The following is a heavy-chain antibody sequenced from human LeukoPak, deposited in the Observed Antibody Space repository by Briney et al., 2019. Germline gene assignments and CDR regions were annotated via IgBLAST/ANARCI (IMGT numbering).Heavy chain of an antibody. CDR1: GYTFTSYD. CDR3: ARGRYDILTGYKDSLNYYYYMDV. V-gene: IGHV1-8*01. Sequence: EASVKVSCKASGYTFTSYDINWVRQATGQGLEWMGWMNPNSGNTGYAQKFQGRVTMTRNTSISTAYMELSSLRSEDTAVYYCARGRYDILTGYKDSLNYYYYMDVWGKGTTVTISS. CDR2: MNPNSGNT. D-gene: IGHD3-9*01. J-gene: IGHJ6*03.